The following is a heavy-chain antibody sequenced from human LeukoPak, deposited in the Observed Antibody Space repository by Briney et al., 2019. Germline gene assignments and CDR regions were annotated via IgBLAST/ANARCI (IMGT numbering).Heavy chain of an antibody. Sequence: ASVKVSCKASGYTFTGYYMHWVRQAPGQGLEWMGWINPNSGGTNYAQKFQGRVTMTRDTSISTAYMELSRLRSDDTAVYYCARSGCSSTSCYFRYNWFDPWGQGTLVTVSS. CDR1: GYTFTGYY. CDR2: INPNSGGT. D-gene: IGHD2-2*01. J-gene: IGHJ5*02. V-gene: IGHV1-2*02. CDR3: ARSGCSSTSCYFRYNWFDP.